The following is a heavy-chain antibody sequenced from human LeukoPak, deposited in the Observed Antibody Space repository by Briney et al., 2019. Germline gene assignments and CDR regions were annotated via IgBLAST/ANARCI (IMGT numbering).Heavy chain of an antibody. CDR1: GYTFTSYY. CDR2: INPSGGST. Sequence: ASVKVSCKASGYTFTSYYMHWVRQAPGQGLEWMGIINPSGGSTSYARKFQGRVTMTRDTSTSTVYMELSSLRSEDTAVYYCGITRGWDDAFDIWGQGTMVTVSS. J-gene: IGHJ3*02. D-gene: IGHD1-14*01. CDR3: GITRGWDDAFDI. V-gene: IGHV1-46*01.